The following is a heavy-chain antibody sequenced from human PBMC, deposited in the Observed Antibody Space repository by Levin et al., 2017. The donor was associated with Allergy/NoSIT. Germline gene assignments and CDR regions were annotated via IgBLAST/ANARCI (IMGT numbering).Heavy chain of an antibody. V-gene: IGHV3-43*01. Sequence: LSLTCAASGFTFDDYTMHWVRQAPGKGLEWVSLIGWDGGSTYYADSVKGRFTISRDNSKNSLYLQMNSLRTEDTALYYCAKTLVAATLGDYYYYMDVWGKGTTVTVSS. CDR2: IGWDGGST. D-gene: IGHD2-15*01. J-gene: IGHJ6*03. CDR1: GFTFDDYT. CDR3: AKTLVAATLGDYYYYMDV.